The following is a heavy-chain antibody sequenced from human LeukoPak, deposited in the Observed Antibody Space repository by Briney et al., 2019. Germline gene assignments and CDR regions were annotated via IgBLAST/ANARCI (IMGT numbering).Heavy chain of an antibody. CDR2: INHSGST. CDR3: ARGGYSYGYIDY. Sequence: SETLSLTCAVYGGSFSGYYRSWIRQPPGKGLEWIGEINHSGSTNYNPSLKSRVTISVDTSKNQFSLKLSSVTAADTAVYYCARGGYSYGYIDYWGQGTLVTVSS. CDR1: GGSFSGYY. V-gene: IGHV4-34*01. J-gene: IGHJ4*02. D-gene: IGHD5-18*01.